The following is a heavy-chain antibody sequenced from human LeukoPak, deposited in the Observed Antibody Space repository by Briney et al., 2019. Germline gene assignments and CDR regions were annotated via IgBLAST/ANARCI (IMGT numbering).Heavy chain of an antibody. V-gene: IGHV4-30-2*01. Sequence: TLSLTCAVSGGSISSGGYSWSWIRQPPGKGLEWIGYIYHSGSTYYNPSLKSRVTISVDTSKNQFSLKLSSVTAADTAVYYCARLPYYSSSWYQHYYYYYMDVWGKGTTVTVSS. CDR2: IYHSGST. D-gene: IGHD6-13*01. CDR3: ARLPYYSSSWYQHYYYYYMDV. CDR1: GGSISSGGYS. J-gene: IGHJ6*03.